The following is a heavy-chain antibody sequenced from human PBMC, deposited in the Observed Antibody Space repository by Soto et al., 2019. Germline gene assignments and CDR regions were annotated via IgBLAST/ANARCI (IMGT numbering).Heavy chain of an antibody. J-gene: IGHJ4*02. CDR1: GASINSGDYY. CDR2: IYYSGST. D-gene: IGHD3-10*01. V-gene: IGHV4-30-4*01. CDR3: GRILMNYYRLDY. Sequence: SETLSLTCTVSGASINSGDYYWSWIRQPPGKGLGWIGHIYYSGSTYYNPSLKSRAGISVDSSKSQGSLKLTSVTAADTAVYFCGRILMNYYRLDYWGQGALVTVSS.